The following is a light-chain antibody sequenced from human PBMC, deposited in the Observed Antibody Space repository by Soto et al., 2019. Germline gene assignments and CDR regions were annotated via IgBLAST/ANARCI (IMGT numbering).Light chain of an antibody. J-gene: IGLJ1*01. V-gene: IGLV2-14*01. CDR1: SSDVGGYNY. CDR2: DVS. Sequence: QSVLPQPASVSGSPGQSITLSCTGTSSDVGGYNYVSWYQQHPGKAPKFMIYDVSNRPSAVSTRFSGSKSGNTASLTISGLQAEEEPDYYCNSYTTSNTRQIVFGTGTKVT. CDR3: NSYTTSNTRQIV.